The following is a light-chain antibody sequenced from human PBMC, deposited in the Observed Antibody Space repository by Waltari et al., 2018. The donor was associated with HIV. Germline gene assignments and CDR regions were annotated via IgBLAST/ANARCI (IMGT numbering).Light chain of an antibody. CDR2: RHS. J-gene: IGLJ2*01. Sequence: SYELTQPLSVSVALGQTARISCGGNNIGRKNVHWYQQKPGQAPVLVIYRHSNRPSGIPERFSGSNSGNTATLTISRAQAGDEADYYCQVWDSSTVVFGGGTKLTVL. V-gene: IGLV3-9*01. CDR1: NIGRKN. CDR3: QVWDSSTVV.